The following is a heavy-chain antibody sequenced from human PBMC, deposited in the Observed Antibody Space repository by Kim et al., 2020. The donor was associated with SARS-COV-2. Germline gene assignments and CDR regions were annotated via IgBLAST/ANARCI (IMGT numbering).Heavy chain of an antibody. D-gene: IGHD6-19*01. Sequence: GGSLRLSCAASGFTVGSNYMSWVRQAPGKGLEWVSVIYSAGSTYYADSVKGRFIISRDSSRNTLYLQMNSLRAEDTAVYYCARDLIAGQWPIYYYYGMDVWGQGTTVTVSS. J-gene: IGHJ6*02. CDR1: GFTVGSNY. CDR2: IYSAGST. CDR3: ARDLIAGQWPIYYYYGMDV. V-gene: IGHV3-66*01.